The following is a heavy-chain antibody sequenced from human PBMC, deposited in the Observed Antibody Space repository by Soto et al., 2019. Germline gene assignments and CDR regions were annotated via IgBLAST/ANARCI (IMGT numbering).Heavy chain of an antibody. D-gene: IGHD3-10*01. CDR1: GYTFTSYA. V-gene: IGHV1-3*01. CDR3: ARALGGSGSYSDY. J-gene: IGHJ4*02. CDR2: INAGNGNT. Sequence: QVQLVQSGAEVKKPGASVQVSCKASGYTFTSYAMHWVRQAPGQRLEWMGWINAGNGNTKYSQKFQGRVTITRDTSASTAYMELSSLRSEDTAVYYCARALGGSGSYSDYWGQGTLVTVSS.